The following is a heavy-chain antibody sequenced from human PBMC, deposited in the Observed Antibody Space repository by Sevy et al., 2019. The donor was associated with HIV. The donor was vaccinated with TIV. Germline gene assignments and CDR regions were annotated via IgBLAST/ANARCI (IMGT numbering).Heavy chain of an antibody. CDR1: GGSFSGYY. D-gene: IGHD3-22*01. CDR3: ARLNYDSSGLAYYYYGMDV. CDR2: INHSGRT. J-gene: IGHJ6*02. V-gene: IGHV4-34*01. Sequence: SETLSLTCAVYGGSFSGYYWSWIRQPPGKGLEWIGEINHSGRTNYNPSLKSRVTISVDTSKNQFSLKLSSVTAADTAVYYCARLNYDSSGLAYYYYGMDVWGQGTTVTVSS.